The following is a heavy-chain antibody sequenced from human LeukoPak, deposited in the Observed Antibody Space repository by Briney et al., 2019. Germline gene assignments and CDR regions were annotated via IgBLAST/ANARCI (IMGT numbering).Heavy chain of an antibody. CDR2: IYTSGHT. CDR3: ARSGFWDGYSYYYMDV. J-gene: IGHJ6*03. D-gene: IGHD3-3*01. Sequence: PGGSLRLSCAASGHTVSENYMSWVRQAPGKGLECVSAIYTSGHTVYADSVKGRFIISKDNSNKIYLQMNSLRAADTDIYYCARSGFWDGYSYYYMDVWGKGTTVTVSS. V-gene: IGHV3-53*01. CDR1: GHTVSENY.